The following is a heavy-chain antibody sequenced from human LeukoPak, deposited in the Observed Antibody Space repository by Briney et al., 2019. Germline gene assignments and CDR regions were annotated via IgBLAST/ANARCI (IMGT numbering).Heavy chain of an antibody. V-gene: IGHV4-30-4*08. J-gene: IGHJ3*02. D-gene: IGHD2-8*01. CDR1: GGSISSGDYY. CDR3: ARAPLPYCTNGVCHPMGGAFDI. CDR2: IYYSGST. Sequence: SETLSLTCTVSGGSISSGDYYWSWIRQPPGKGLEWIGYIYYSGSTYYNPSLKSRVTISVDTSKNQFSLKLSSVTAADTAVYYCARAPLPYCTNGVCHPMGGAFDIWGQGTMVTVSS.